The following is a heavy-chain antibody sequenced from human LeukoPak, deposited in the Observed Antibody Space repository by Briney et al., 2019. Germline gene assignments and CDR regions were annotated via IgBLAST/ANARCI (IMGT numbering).Heavy chain of an antibody. CDR3: ARDGVEDIVVVPAAYYYYYYMDV. V-gene: IGHV1-18*01. CDR1: EGTFSSYA. CDR2: ISAYNGNT. J-gene: IGHJ6*03. D-gene: IGHD2-2*01. Sequence: ASVKVSCKASEGTFSSYAIRWVRQAPGQGLEWMGWISAYNGNTNYAQKLQGRVTMTTDTSTSTAYMELRSLRSDDTAVYYCARDGVEDIVVVPAAYYYYYYMDVWGKGTTVTVSS.